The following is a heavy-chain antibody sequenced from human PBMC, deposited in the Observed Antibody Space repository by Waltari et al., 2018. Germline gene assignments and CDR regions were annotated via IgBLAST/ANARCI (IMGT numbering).Heavy chain of an antibody. J-gene: IGHJ2*01. D-gene: IGHD6-13*01. CDR1: GGSFSGYY. V-gene: IGHV4-34*01. CDR3: ARGRAPYSSRGSYWYFDL. Sequence: QVQLQQWGAGLLKPSETLSLTCAVYGGSFSGYYWSWIRQPPGKGLEWIGEINHMGSTNYNPSLKSRVTISVDTSKNQFSLKLSSVTAADTAVYYCARGRAPYSSRGSYWYFDLWGRGTLVTVSS. CDR2: INHMGST.